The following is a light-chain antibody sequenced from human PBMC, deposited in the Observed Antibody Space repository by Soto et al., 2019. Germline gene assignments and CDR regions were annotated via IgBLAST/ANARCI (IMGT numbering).Light chain of an antibody. CDR3: ATWDDSLKGV. J-gene: IGLJ1*01. V-gene: IGLV1-44*01. Sequence: QAVVTQPPSASGTPGQSVTISCSGSTSNIGSHTVNWYQQLPGTAPKLLINTNNQRPSGVPDRFSGYKSDTSASLVISGLQSEDEADYYCATWDDSLKGVFGTGTKLTVL. CDR1: TSNIGSHT. CDR2: TNN.